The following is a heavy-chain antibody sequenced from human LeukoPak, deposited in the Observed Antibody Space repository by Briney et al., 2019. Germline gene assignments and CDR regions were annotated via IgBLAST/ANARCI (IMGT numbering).Heavy chain of an antibody. CDR1: GFTFSSYS. D-gene: IGHD3-16*01. Sequence: GGSLRLSCAASGFTFSSYSMNWVRQAPGKGLEWVSSISSSSSYIYYADSVKGRFTISRDNAKNSLYLQINSLRAEDTAVYYCARDGALDYGMDVWGQGTTVTVSS. V-gene: IGHV3-21*01. CDR3: ARDGALDYGMDV. CDR2: ISSSSSYI. J-gene: IGHJ6*02.